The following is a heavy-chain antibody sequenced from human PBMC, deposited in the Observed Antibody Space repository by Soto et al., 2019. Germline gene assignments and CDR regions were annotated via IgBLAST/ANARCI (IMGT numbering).Heavy chain of an antibody. J-gene: IGHJ4*02. CDR3: ARRGDSSSDSFDY. Sequence: GESLKISCEGSGYSFTSYWIGWVRQMPGKGLEWMGIIYPGDSDTRYSPSFQGQVTISADKSISTAYLQWSSLKASDTAMYYCARRGDSSSDSFDYWGQGTLVTVSS. V-gene: IGHV5-51*01. D-gene: IGHD6-6*01. CDR2: IYPGDSDT. CDR1: GYSFTSYW.